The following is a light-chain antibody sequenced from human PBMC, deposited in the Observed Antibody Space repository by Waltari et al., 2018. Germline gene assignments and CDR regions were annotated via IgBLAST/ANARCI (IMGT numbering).Light chain of an antibody. Sequence: EMDVTQSPATLSVSPGEGATLSCRASQSVSTNVAWYHQKPGQAPRLLIYDASIRASGIPARFSGSGSWTEFSLTISSLQSEDSGIYYCQQYNNWPPEGTFGQGTTVEIK. CDR2: DAS. J-gene: IGKJ1*01. CDR3: QQYNNWPPEGT. V-gene: IGKV3-15*01. CDR1: QSVSTN.